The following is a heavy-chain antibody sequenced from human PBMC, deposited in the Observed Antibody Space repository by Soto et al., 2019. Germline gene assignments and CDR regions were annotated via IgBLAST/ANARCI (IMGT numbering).Heavy chain of an antibody. CDR2: INAGNGNT. D-gene: IGHD3-3*01. CDR1: GYTFTSYA. Sequence: ASVKVSCKASGYTFTSYAMHWVRQAPGQRLEWMGWINAGNGNTKYSQKFQGRVTITRDTSASTAYMELSSLRSEDTAVYYCARDLKLRFLEWSANWFDPWGQGTLVTVSS. J-gene: IGHJ5*02. V-gene: IGHV1-3*01. CDR3: ARDLKLRFLEWSANWFDP.